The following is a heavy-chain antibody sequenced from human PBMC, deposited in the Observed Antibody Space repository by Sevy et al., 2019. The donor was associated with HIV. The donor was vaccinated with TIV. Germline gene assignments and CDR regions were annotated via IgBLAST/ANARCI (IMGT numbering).Heavy chain of an antibody. J-gene: IGHJ5*02. CDR1: GGSISAYH. V-gene: IGHV4-59*01. D-gene: IGHD5-12*01. CDR3: ARAPPFRSGDDSLNWFDP. Sequence: SETLSLTCTVSGGSISAYHWSWIRQPPGKGLEYIGYIHYTGTTNYNPSLKSRVTISVDTSKNQFSLKLSSVTAADTALYYGARAPPFRSGDDSLNWFDPWGQGTLVTVSS. CDR2: IHYTGTT.